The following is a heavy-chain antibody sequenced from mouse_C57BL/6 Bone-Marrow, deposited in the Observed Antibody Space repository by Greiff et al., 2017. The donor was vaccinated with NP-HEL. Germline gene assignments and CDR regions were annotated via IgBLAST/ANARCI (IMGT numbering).Heavy chain of an antibody. CDR1: GFTFSSYG. V-gene: IGHV5-6*01. CDR3: ARPGYYAWFAY. Sequence: DVQLVESGGDLVKPGGSLKLSCAASGFTFSSYGMSWVRQTPDKRLEWVATISSGGSYTYYPDSVKGRFTISRDNAKKTLYLQMSSLKSEDTAMYYCARPGYYAWFAYWGQGTLVTVSA. J-gene: IGHJ3*01. D-gene: IGHD1-1*01. CDR2: ISSGGSYT.